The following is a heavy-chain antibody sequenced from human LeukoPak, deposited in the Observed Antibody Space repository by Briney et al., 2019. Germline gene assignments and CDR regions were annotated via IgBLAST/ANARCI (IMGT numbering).Heavy chain of an antibody. CDR2: IKQDGSEK. J-gene: IGHJ4*02. D-gene: IGHD7-27*01. V-gene: IGHV3-7*03. CDR1: GFTFSSCW. Sequence: GGSLRLSCAASGFTFSSCWMSWVRQAPGKGLEWVANIKQDGSEKYYVDSVKGRFTISRDDSKNTLSLQMNSLRVEDTAVYYCARDLAWGAFDYWGQGTLVTVSS. CDR3: ARDLAWGAFDY.